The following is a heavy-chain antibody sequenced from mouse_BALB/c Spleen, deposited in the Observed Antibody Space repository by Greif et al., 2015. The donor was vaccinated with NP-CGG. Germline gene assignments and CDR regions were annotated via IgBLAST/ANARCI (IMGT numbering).Heavy chain of an antibody. CDR1: GYTFTSYD. Sequence: VQRVESGPELVKPGALVKISCKASGYTFTSYDINWVKQGPGQGLEWMGWIYPGDGSTKYNEKFTGKATLTSDKSSSTDYMQLSSLTSENSAVYFCARAGEVRWYFDVWGAGTTVTVSS. V-gene: IGHV1S56*01. J-gene: IGHJ1*01. CDR3: ARAGEVRWYFDV. CDR2: IYPGDGST. D-gene: IGHD2-14*01.